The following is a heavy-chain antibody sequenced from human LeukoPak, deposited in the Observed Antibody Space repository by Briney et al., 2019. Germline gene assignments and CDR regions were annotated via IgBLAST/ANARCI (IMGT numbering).Heavy chain of an antibody. D-gene: IGHD3-22*01. J-gene: IGHJ5*02. CDR2: IYYSGST. CDR3: ARSSIYYDSSGYRS. V-gene: IGHV4-39*07. Sequence: SETLSLTCTVSGGSISSSSYYWGWIRQPPGKGLEWIGSIYYSGSTYYNPSLKSRVTISVDTSKNQFSLKLSSVTAADTAVYYCARSSIYYDSSGYRSWGQGTLVTVSS. CDR1: GGSISSSSYY.